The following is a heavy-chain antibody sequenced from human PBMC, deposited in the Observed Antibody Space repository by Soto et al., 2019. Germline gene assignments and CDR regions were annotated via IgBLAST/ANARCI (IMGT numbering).Heavy chain of an antibody. CDR1: GFTFSSYE. D-gene: IGHD3-16*02. Sequence: PGGSLRLSCAASGFTFSSYEMNWVRQAPGKGLEWVSYISSSGSTIYYADSVKGRFTISRDNAKNSLYLQMNSLRAEDTAVYYCARDLYDYVWGSYRYHYYYYYGMDVWGQGTTVTVSS. CDR3: ARDLYDYVWGSYRYHYYYYYGMDV. V-gene: IGHV3-48*03. CDR2: ISSSGSTI. J-gene: IGHJ6*02.